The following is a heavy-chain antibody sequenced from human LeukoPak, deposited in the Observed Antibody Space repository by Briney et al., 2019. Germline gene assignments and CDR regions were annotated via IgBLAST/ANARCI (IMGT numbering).Heavy chain of an antibody. CDR2: IKHDGSEK. CDR3: AELGITMIGGV. V-gene: IGHV3-7*01. CDR1: GFTFSDYW. J-gene: IGHJ6*04. Sequence: GGSLRLSCAASGFTFSDYWMSWVRQSPGKGLEWVANIKHDGSEKYYVDSVKGRFTISRDNAKNSLYLQMNSLRAEDTAVYYCAELGITMIGGVWGKGTTVTISS. D-gene: IGHD3-10*02.